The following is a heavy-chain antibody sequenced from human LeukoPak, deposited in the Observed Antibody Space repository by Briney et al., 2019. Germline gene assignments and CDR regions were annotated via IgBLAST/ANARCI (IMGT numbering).Heavy chain of an antibody. Sequence: MASETLSLTCTVSGGSISSSIYYWGWIRQSPGKGLEWIGEIIHTGSTKYNPSLSSGVTISVDTSKNQFSLKVTYVTAADTAVYYCARHWRSPGTMARGVKKGWFDPWGQGTLVTVSS. CDR2: IIHTGST. V-gene: IGHV4-39*01. CDR1: GGSISSSIYY. D-gene: IGHD3-10*01. J-gene: IGHJ5*02. CDR3: ARHWRSPGTMARGVKKGWFDP.